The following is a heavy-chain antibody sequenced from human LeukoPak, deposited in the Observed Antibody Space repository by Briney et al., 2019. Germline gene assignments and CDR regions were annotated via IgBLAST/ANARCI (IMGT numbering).Heavy chain of an antibody. D-gene: IGHD6-19*01. Sequence: PGGSLRLSCAASGFTFSTYAMSWVRQAPGKGLEWVSSISGGGDNTYYADSVKGRFTIFRDNSKNTLSLQMSSLRAEDTAAYYCAKARVCSGRHFDYWGQGTLVTVSS. CDR3: AKARVCSGRHFDY. V-gene: IGHV3-23*01. CDR2: ISGGGDNT. CDR1: GFTFSTYA. J-gene: IGHJ4*02.